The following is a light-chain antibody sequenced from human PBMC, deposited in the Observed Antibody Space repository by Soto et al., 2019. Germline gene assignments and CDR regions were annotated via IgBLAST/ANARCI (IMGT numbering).Light chain of an antibody. J-gene: IGKJ4*01. V-gene: IGKV1-5*01. CDR1: QSVNSW. CDR3: HQYNSYHT. Sequence: DIQMTQSPSTLSAFVGDRVTITFRASQSVNSWLAWYQQRPGKAPKLLIYDASTLESGVPSRFSGSGSGTEFTLTISSLQTDDFATYYCHQYNSYHTFGGGTKVDIK. CDR2: DAS.